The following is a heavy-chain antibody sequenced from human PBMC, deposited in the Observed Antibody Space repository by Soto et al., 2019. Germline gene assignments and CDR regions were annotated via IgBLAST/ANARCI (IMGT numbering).Heavy chain of an antibody. V-gene: IGHV4-30-4*01. J-gene: IGHJ6*02. CDR2: FYYSGST. D-gene: IGHD3-22*01. CDR1: GGSISSGDYY. Sequence: SETLSLTCTVSGGSISSGDYYWSWIRQPPGKGLEWSGYFYYSGSTYYNPSLKSRVTISVDTSKNQFSLKLSSGTAAETAVYYCAVVYDSSGYGLGYYYCMDGWGQGTTVTVSS. CDR3: AVVYDSSGYGLGYYYCMDG.